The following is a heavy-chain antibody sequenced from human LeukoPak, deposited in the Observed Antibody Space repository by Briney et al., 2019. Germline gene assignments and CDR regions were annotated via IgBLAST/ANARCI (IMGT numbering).Heavy chain of an antibody. CDR1: GFTFSVYA. V-gene: IGHV3-23*01. D-gene: IGHD3-22*01. CDR2: ISGSGATT. J-gene: IGHJ4*02. CDR3: ARDQVVPGF. Sequence: GGSLRLSCAASGFTFSVYAMTWVRQSPGKGLEWVSAISGSGATTYYADSVKGRFTISRDNSKNTLYLQMNSLRAEDTAVYYCARDQVVPGFWGQGTLVTVSS.